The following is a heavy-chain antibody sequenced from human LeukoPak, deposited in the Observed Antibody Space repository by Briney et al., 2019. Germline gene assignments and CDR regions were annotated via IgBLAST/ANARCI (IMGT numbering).Heavy chain of an antibody. CDR2: ISAYQGHT. D-gene: IGHD3-22*01. CDR3: ARANYYDSSGYYGPFDY. V-gene: IGHV1-18*01. Sequence: GASVKVSCKASGYTFTNYGITWVRQAPGQGLEWMGWISAYQGHTKYAQKLQGRVTITADESTSTAYMELSSLRSEDTAVYYCARANYYDSSGYYGPFDYWGQGTLVTVSS. CDR1: GYTFTNYG. J-gene: IGHJ4*02.